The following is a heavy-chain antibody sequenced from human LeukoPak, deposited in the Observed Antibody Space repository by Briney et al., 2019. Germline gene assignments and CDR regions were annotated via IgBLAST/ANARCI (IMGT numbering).Heavy chain of an antibody. CDR1: TFTFSDYG. CDR3: AKVINSGYYCYFDY. CDR2: IRYDGTKT. Sequence: GGSLRLSCIGSTFTFSDYGMHWVRQAPGKGLERVAFIRYDGTKTYYADSAKGRFTISRDNSKNTLYMQMNSLRAEDTAVYYCAKVINSGYYCYFDYWGQGTLVTVSS. J-gene: IGHJ4*02. D-gene: IGHD3-22*01. V-gene: IGHV3-30*02.